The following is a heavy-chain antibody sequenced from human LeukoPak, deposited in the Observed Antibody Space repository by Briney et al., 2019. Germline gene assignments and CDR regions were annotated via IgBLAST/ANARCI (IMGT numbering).Heavy chain of an antibody. J-gene: IGHJ4*02. D-gene: IGHD6-19*01. CDR3: AKGSGYYVDY. CDR2: IRYDGNNK. V-gene: IGHV3-30*02. CDR1: GFTFSGY. Sequence: PGGSLRLSCAASGFTFSGYMHWVRQAPGKGLEWVTFIRYDGNNKYYADSVKGRFTISRDNSKNTLYLQMNSLRADDTAVYYCAKGSGYYVDYWGQGTLVTASS.